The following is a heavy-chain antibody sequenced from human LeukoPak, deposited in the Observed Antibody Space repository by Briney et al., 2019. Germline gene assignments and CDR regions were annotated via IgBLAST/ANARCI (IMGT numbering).Heavy chain of an antibody. CDR2: IDPHSGDT. J-gene: IGHJ4*02. CDR1: GYIFAGYN. D-gene: IGHD5-12*01. Sequence: ASVKVSCRTSGYIFAGYNMHWVRQAPGRGLEWMGRIDPHSGDTRISQKFQGRVTVTRDTSISTVYMELNGLTSDDTAIYYCAREGSGYDYYYFDYWGQGTLVTVSS. CDR3: AREGSGYDYYYFDY. V-gene: IGHV1-2*02.